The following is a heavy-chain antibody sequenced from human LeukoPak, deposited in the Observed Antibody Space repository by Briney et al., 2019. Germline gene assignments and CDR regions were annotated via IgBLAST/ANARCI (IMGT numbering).Heavy chain of an antibody. V-gene: IGHV3-23*01. Sequence: GGSLRLSCAASGFTFSSYAMSWVRQAPGKGLEWASAISGSGGSTYYADSVKGRFTISRDNSKNTLYLQMNSLRAEDTAVYYCAKDSCSGGSCYFGLDYWGQGTLVTVSS. CDR2: ISGSGGST. CDR3: AKDSCSGGSCYFGLDY. D-gene: IGHD2-15*01. J-gene: IGHJ4*02. CDR1: GFTFSSYA.